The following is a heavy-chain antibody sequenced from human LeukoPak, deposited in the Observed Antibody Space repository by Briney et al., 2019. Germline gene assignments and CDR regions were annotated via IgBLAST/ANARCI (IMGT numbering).Heavy chain of an antibody. D-gene: IGHD6-19*01. CDR1: GDSISSNSAA. V-gene: IGHV6-1*01. J-gene: IGHJ4*02. CDR3: ASSAPPRYSSGWYGPFDY. Sequence: SQTLSLTCAISGDSISSNSAAWNWIRQSPSRGLEWLGRTYYRSKWYNDYAVSVKSRITINPDTSKNQFSLQLNSVTPEDTAVYYCASSAPPRYSSGWYGPFDYWGQGTLVTVSS. CDR2: TYYRSKWYN.